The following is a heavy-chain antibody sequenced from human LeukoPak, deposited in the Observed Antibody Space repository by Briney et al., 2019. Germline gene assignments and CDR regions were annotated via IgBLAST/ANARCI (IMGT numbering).Heavy chain of an antibody. J-gene: IGHJ4*02. V-gene: IGHV3-7*01. CDR2: IKQDGSEK. D-gene: IGHD2-15*01. Sequence: GGSLRLSCAASGFTFSSYWMSWVRQAPGKGLEWVANIKQDGSEKYYVDSVKGRFTISRDNAKNSLYLQMNSLRAEGTAVYYCASPGGSSPLDYWGQGTLVTVSS. CDR3: ASPGGSSPLDY. CDR1: GFTFSSYW.